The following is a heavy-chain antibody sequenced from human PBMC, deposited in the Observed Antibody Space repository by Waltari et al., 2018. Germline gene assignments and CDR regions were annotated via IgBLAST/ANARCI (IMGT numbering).Heavy chain of an antibody. J-gene: IGHJ3*02. CDR2: SYPGEPAT. Sequence: EVQLVQSGAEVKKPGESLKISCKGSGYSFTSYWIGWVRQMPGKGLEWMGISYPGEPATSNCPSCQGQVTISADESISPAYLQWSGLKASDTAMYYCAGPHYYDSSGYRPNAFDIWGQGTMVTVSS. CDR1: GYSFTSYW. CDR3: AGPHYYDSSGYRPNAFDI. D-gene: IGHD3-22*01. V-gene: IGHV5-51*01.